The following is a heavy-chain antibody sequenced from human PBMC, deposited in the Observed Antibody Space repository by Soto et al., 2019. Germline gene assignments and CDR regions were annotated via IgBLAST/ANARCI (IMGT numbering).Heavy chain of an antibody. CDR1: GGSISSGGYY. J-gene: IGHJ4*02. CDR2: IYYSGST. Sequence: SETLSLTCTVSGGSISSGGYYWSWIRQHPGKGLEWIGYIYYSGSTYYNPSLKSRVTISVDTSKNQFSLKLSSVTAADTAVYYCARGGSDYYDSSGYYFTYFDYWGQGTLVTVSS. V-gene: IGHV4-31*03. D-gene: IGHD3-22*01. CDR3: ARGGSDYYDSSGYYFTYFDY.